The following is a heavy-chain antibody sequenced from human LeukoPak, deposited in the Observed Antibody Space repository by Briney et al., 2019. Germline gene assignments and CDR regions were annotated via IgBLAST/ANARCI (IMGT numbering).Heavy chain of an antibody. V-gene: IGHV3-30-3*01. CDR3: ARDLDY. Sequence: GSLRLSCAASGFTFSSYAMHWVRQAPGKGLEWVAVISYDGSNKYYADSVKGRFTISRDNSKNTLYLQMNSLRAEDTAVYYCARDLDYWGQGTLVTVSS. J-gene: IGHJ4*02. CDR2: ISYDGSNK. CDR1: GFTFSSYA.